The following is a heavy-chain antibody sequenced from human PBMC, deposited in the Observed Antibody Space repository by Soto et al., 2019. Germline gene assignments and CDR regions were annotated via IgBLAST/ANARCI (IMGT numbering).Heavy chain of an antibody. J-gene: IGHJ4*02. CDR1: GYSFTSYW. V-gene: IGHV5-51*01. D-gene: IGHD3-3*02. CDR2: IYPGDSDT. CDR3: ARHTITLSNPIYGDY. Sequence: GESLKISCKGSGYSFTSYWIAWVRQMPGKGLAWMGIIYPGDSDTRYSPSFQGQVTISADKSASTADLQGSSPKASDTAMYYCARHTITLSNPIYGDYWGQGTLVTV.